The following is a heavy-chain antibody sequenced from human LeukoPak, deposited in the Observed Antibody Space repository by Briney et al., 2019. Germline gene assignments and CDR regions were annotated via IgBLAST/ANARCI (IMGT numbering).Heavy chain of an antibody. Sequence: SETLSLTCTVSGGSISSGGYYWSWIRQHPGKGLEWIGYIYYSGSTYYSPSLKSRVTISVDTSKNQFSLKLSSVTAADTAVYYCARNPNVLLWFGESYYFDYWGQGTLVTVSS. CDR1: GGSISSGGYY. D-gene: IGHD3-10*01. CDR3: ARNPNVLLWFGESYYFDY. CDR2: IYYSGST. J-gene: IGHJ4*02. V-gene: IGHV4-31*03.